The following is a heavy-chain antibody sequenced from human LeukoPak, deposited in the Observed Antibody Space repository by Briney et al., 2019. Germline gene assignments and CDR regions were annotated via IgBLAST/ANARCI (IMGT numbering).Heavy chain of an antibody. CDR3: ARDQTEYYYYYYMDV. D-gene: IGHD1-1*01. V-gene: IGHV3-30*05. J-gene: IGHJ6*03. CDR2: ISYDGGNK. CDR1: GFSFSTYG. Sequence: PGGSMRLSCAASGFSFSTYGMNWVRQAPGKGLEWVAVISYDGGNKYYADSVKGRFTISRDNSKNTLYLQMNTLRAEDTAVYYCARDQTEYYYYYYMDVWGKGTTVTVSS.